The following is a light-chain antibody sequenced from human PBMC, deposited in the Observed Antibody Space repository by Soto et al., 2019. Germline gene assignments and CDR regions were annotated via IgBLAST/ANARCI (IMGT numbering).Light chain of an antibody. J-gene: IGLJ1*01. CDR2: EVN. V-gene: IGLV2-8*01. Sequence: QSVLTQPPSASGSPGQSVAISCTGTSSDVGGYNYVSWYQQHPGKAPKLMIYEVNKRLSGVPDRFSGSKSGNTASLTVSGLQAEDEADYYCSSYAGSSHVFGTGTKVTVL. CDR1: SSDVGGYNY. CDR3: SSYAGSSHV.